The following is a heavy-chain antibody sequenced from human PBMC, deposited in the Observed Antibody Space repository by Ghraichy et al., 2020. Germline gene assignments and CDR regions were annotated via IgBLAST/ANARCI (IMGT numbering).Heavy chain of an antibody. CDR3: ARDLGITIFGVVIHGMDV. CDR1: GYTFTSYA. V-gene: IGHV1-3*01. D-gene: IGHD3-3*01. J-gene: IGHJ6*02. Sequence: ASVKVSCKASGYTFTSYAMHWVRQAPGQRLEWMGWINAGNGNTKYSQKFQGRVTITRDTSASTAYMELSSLRSEDTAVYYCARDLGITIFGVVIHGMDVWGQGTTVTVSS. CDR2: INAGNGNT.